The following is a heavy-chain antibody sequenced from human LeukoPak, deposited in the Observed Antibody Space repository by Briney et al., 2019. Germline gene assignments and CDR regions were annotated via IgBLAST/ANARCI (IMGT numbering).Heavy chain of an antibody. CDR3: ARSAAVTGQFDF. D-gene: IGHD6-19*01. CDR1: GASISSSNW. CDR2: IYHAGST. J-gene: IGHJ4*02. V-gene: IGHV4-4*02. Sequence: SETLSLTCTVSGASISSSNWWTWVRQPPGEALEWIGEIYHAGSTKYNPSLRSRLTISVDKSKNSFSLSLTSVTAADTAFYYCARSAAVTGQFDFWGPGTLVTISS.